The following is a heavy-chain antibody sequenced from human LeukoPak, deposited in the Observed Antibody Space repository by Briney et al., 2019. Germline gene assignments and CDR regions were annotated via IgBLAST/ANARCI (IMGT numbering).Heavy chain of an antibody. CDR2: INPNSGGT. CDR3: AREIPTMVRGVIIRVFDY. CDR1: GYTFTGYY. J-gene: IGHJ4*02. Sequence: ASVKVSCKAPGYTFTGYYMHWVRQAPGQGLEWMGWINPNSGGTNYAQKFQGRVTMTRDTSISTAYMELSRLRSDDTAVYYCAREIPTMVRGVIIRVFDYWGQGTLVTVSS. V-gene: IGHV1-2*02. D-gene: IGHD3-10*01.